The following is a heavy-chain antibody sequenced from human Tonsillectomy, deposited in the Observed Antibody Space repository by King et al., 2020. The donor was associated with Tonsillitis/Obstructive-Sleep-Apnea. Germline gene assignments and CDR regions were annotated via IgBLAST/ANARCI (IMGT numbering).Heavy chain of an antibody. D-gene: IGHD3-22*01. Sequence: QLQESGPGLVKPSETLSLTCTVSGGSISSYYWSWIRQPPGKGLEWIGYIYYSGSTNYNPSLKSRVTISVDTSKNQFSLKLSSVTAADTAVYYCARGDSSGYYYNYWGQGTLVTVSS. J-gene: IGHJ4*02. CDR1: GGSISSYY. CDR2: IYYSGST. CDR3: ARGDSSGYYYNY. V-gene: IGHV4-59*01.